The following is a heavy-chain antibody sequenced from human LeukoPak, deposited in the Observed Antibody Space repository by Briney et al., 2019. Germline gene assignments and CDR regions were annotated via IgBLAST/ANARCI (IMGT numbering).Heavy chain of an antibody. CDR1: GGSISSYY. J-gene: IGHJ5*02. CDR2: IYYSGST. D-gene: IGHD6-13*01. Sequence: SETLPLTCTVSGGSISSYYWSWIRQPPGKGLEWIGYIYYSGSTNYNPTHHCRVTISVDTSKNQFSLKLSSVTAADTAVYYCASHSSSWYTFDPWGQESLVTVSS. CDR3: ASHSSSWYTFDP. V-gene: IGHV4-59*08.